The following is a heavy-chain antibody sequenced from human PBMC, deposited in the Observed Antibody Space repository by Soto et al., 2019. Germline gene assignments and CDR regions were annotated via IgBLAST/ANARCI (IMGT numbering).Heavy chain of an antibody. D-gene: IGHD2-2*01. Sequence: QVQLVQSGAEVKKPGSSVKVSCKASGGTFSSYTISWVRQAPGQGLEWMGRIIPILGIANYAQKFQGRVTITADXXTXTXXMELSSLRSEDTAVYYCARAGVPAALNYYYYGMDVWGQGTTVTVSS. CDR1: GGTFSSYT. CDR2: IIPILGIA. J-gene: IGHJ6*02. CDR3: ARAGVPAALNYYYYGMDV. V-gene: IGHV1-69*02.